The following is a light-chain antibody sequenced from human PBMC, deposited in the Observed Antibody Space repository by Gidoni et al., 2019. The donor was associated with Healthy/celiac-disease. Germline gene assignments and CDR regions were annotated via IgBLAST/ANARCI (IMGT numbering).Light chain of an antibody. CDR2: GAS. CDR1: QSVSSN. CDR3: QQYNNWPWT. V-gene: IGKV3-15*01. J-gene: IGKJ1*01. Sequence: ELVMPQSPATLSVSPGERATLSCRASQSVSSNLAGYQQKPGQAPRLLIYGASTRATGIPARFSGSGSGTEFTLTISSLQSEDFAVYYCQQYNNWPWTFGQGTKVEIK.